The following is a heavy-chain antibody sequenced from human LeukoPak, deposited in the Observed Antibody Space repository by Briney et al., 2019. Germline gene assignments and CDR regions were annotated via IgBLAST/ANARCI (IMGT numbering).Heavy chain of an antibody. CDR2: MYYSGST. CDR3: ARQSQQLVPFDY. D-gene: IGHD6-6*01. CDR1: GGSISSYY. V-gene: IGHV4-59*08. Sequence: SETLSLTCTVSGGSISSYYWSWSRQPPGKGLEWIGYMYYSGSTKYNPSLKSRVTISVDTSKNQISLKLSSVTAADTAVYYCARQSQQLVPFDYWGQGTLVSVSS. J-gene: IGHJ4*02.